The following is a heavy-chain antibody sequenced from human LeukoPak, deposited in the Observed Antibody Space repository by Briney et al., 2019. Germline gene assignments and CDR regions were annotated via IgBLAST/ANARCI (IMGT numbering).Heavy chain of an antibody. CDR2: IYSSGNS. Sequence: SETLSLTCTVSGGSINSHYYWNWFRQPAGKGLEWIGRIYSSGNSYYNASLQSRVTMSVGTSKNQFSLRLSSVTAADTAVYYCARGAYFDWLLTDAFNIWGQGTMVTVSS. V-gene: IGHV4-4*07. D-gene: IGHD3-9*01. CDR1: GGSINSHYY. J-gene: IGHJ3*02. CDR3: ARGAYFDWLLTDAFNI.